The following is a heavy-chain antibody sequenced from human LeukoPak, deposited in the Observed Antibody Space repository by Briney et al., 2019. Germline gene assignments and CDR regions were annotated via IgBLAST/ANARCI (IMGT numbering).Heavy chain of an antibody. CDR2: ISSSGSTI. J-gene: IGHJ6*03. D-gene: IGHD6-19*01. V-gene: IGHV3-48*03. CDR1: GFTFSSYE. CDR3: ARGGSGWYLSRNYYMDV. Sequence: PGGSLRLSCAASGFTFSSYEMNWVRQAPGKGLEWVSYISSSGSTIYYADSVKGRFTISRDNAKNSLYLQMNSLRAEDTAVYYCARGGSGWYLSRNYYMDVWGKGTTVTVSS.